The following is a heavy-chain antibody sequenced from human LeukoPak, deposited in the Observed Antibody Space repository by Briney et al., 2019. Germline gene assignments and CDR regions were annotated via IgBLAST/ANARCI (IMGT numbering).Heavy chain of an antibody. CDR3: ARALSSSRQAFDY. J-gene: IGHJ4*02. Sequence: GGSLRLSCAASGFTFSSYSMNWVRQAPGKGLECVSSISSSSSYIYYADSVKGRFTISRDNAKNSLYLQMNSLRAEDTAVYYCARALSSSRQAFDYWGQGTLVTVSS. D-gene: IGHD6-6*01. V-gene: IGHV3-21*01. CDR1: GFTFSSYS. CDR2: ISSSSSYI.